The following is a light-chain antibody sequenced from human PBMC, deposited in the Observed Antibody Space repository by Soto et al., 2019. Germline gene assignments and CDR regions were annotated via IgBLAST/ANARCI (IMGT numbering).Light chain of an antibody. Sequence: EILLAQSPGTLSLSPGASATLSCRASQSVSNTYLAWYQQKPGQAPRLLIYGVSSRDTGIPDRFSGSGSGTDVTLTISSLEPEDFAVYYCQQYSSSPVTFGGGTKVDIK. CDR3: QQYSSSPVT. J-gene: IGKJ4*01. CDR2: GVS. V-gene: IGKV3-20*01. CDR1: QSVSNTY.